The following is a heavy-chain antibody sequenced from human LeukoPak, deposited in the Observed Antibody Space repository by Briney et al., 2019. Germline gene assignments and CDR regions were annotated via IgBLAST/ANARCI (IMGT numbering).Heavy chain of an antibody. D-gene: IGHD5-12*01. V-gene: IGHV1-2*02. CDR3: ARGNMEWLPFDY. J-gene: IGHJ4*02. Sequence: ASVKVSCKASGYSFTGYLIHWVRQAPGQGLEWMGWINPNSGGTKYTQKFQGRVTMTRDTSISTAYMELSRLRSDDRAVYYCARGNMEWLPFDYWGQGTLVTVSS. CDR1: GYSFTGYL. CDR2: INPNSGGT.